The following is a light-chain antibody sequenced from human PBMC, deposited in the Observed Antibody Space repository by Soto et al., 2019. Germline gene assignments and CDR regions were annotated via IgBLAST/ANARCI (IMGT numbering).Light chain of an antibody. CDR2: EAS. CDR3: QQRSNWPRT. CDR1: QSVNNF. J-gene: IGKJ1*01. V-gene: IGKV3-11*01. Sequence: EIVLTQSPATLSLSPGERATLSCRASQSVNNFLAWYQQRPGQAPRLLMYEASNRATGVPARFSGSGSGTDFTLTISSLEPEDFAIYYCQQRSNWPRTFGQGTKVDIK.